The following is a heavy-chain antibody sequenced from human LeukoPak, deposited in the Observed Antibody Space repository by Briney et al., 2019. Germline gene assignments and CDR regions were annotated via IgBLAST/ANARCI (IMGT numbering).Heavy chain of an antibody. J-gene: IGHJ3*01. V-gene: IGHV4-34*01. D-gene: IGHD3-9*01. CDR1: GGSFSGYY. Sequence: PSETLSLTCAVYGGSFSGYYWSWIRQPPGKGLEWIGEINHSGSTNYNPSLKSRVTISVDTSRNQFSLKLSSVTAADTAVYYCAREVYDILTGKTDAFDVWGQGTMVTVSS. CDR3: AREVYDILTGKTDAFDV. CDR2: INHSGST.